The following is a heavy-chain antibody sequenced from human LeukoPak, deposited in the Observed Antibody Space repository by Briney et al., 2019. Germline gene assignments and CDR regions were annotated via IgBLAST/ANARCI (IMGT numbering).Heavy chain of an antibody. CDR2: ITSRSSHI. D-gene: IGHD4-11*01. CDR1: GFAFNRYT. V-gene: IGHV3-21*01. J-gene: IGHJ6*03. Sequence: GGSLRLSCEASGFAFNRYTITWVRQAPGKGLESVSSITSRSSHIYIADSVKGRFTISRENAKNSLFLQMSSLRVEDTAVYYCARVAQGATTENYFYYYMDVWGKGTTVTVSS. CDR3: ARVAQGATTENYFYYYMDV.